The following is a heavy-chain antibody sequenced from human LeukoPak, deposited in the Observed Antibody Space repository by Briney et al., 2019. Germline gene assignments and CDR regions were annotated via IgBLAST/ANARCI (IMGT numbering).Heavy chain of an antibody. V-gene: IGHV4-39*01. CDR3: ARGRYCSSGSCYSDYFDY. J-gene: IGHJ4*02. D-gene: IGHD2-15*01. Sequence: ASETLSLTCTVSGGSISSSSYYWGWIRQPPGKGLEWIGSIYYSGSTYYNPSLKSRVTISVDTSKNQFSLKLSSVTAADTAVYYCARGRYCSSGSCYSDYFDYWGQGTLVTVSS. CDR1: GGSISSSSYY. CDR2: IYYSGST.